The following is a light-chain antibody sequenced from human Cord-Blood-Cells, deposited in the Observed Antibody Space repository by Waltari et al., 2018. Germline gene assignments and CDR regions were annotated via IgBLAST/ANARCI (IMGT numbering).Light chain of an antibody. V-gene: IGKV4-1*01. J-gene: IGKJ2*03. CDR2: WAS. CDR1: PSVLYSSNNKNY. CDR3: QQYYSTPQNS. Sequence: DIVMTQSPDPLAVSLGERATINCKSSPSVLYSSNNKNYLAWYQQKPGQPPKLLIYWASTRESGVPDRFSGSGSGTDFTLTISSLQAEDVAVYYCQQYYSTPQNSFGQGTKLEIK.